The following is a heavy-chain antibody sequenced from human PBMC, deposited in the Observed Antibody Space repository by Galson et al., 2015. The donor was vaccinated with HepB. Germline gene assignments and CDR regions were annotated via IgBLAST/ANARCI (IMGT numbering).Heavy chain of an antibody. J-gene: IGHJ5*02. CDR1: GGSISSGGYY. CDR2: IYYSGST. CDR3: ASGITMVRGVIIEVWFDP. V-gene: IGHV4-31*03. Sequence: TLSLTCTVSGGSISSGGYYWSWIRQHPGKGLEWIGYIYYSGSTYYNPSLKSRVTISVDTSKNQFSLKLSSVTAADTAVYYCASGITMVRGVIIEVWFDPWGQGTLVTVSS. D-gene: IGHD3-10*01.